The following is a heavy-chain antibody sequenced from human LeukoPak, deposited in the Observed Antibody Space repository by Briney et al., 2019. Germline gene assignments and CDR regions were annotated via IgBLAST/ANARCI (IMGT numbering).Heavy chain of an antibody. CDR1: GGSISSSSYY. CDR2: IYYSGST. Sequence: SETLSLTCTVSGGSISSSSYYWGWIRQPPGKGLEWIGSIYYSGSTYYNPSLKSRVTISVDTSKNQFSLKLSSVTAADTAVYYCARARSSSWYWVDYWGQGTLVTVSS. V-gene: IGHV4-39*07. CDR3: ARARSSSWYWVDY. D-gene: IGHD6-13*01. J-gene: IGHJ4*02.